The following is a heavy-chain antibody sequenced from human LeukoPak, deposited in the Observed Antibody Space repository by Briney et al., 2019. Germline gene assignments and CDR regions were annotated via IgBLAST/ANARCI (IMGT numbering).Heavy chain of an antibody. CDR2: IYSGGST. V-gene: IGHV3-53*01. D-gene: IGHD1-26*01. Sequence: LAGGSLRLSCAASGFTVSSNYMSWVRQAPGKVLEWVSIIYSGGSTFYADSVKGRFTISRDNSKNTLYLQMNSLRAEDTAVYYCARGGSYLSAFDIWGQGTMVTVSS. CDR1: GFTVSSNY. CDR3: ARGGSYLSAFDI. J-gene: IGHJ3*02.